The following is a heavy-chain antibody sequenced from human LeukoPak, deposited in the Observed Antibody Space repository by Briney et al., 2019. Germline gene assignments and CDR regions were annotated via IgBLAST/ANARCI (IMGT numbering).Heavy chain of an antibody. CDR2: IIPIFGTA. J-gene: IGHJ6*02. V-gene: IGHV1-69*13. Sequence: GASVKVSCKASGYTFTSYDINWVRQATGQGLEWMGGIIPIFGTANYAQKFQGRVTITADESTSTAYMELSSLRSEDTAVYYCARVFLYSSSWYGYYGMDVWGQGTTVTVSS. CDR1: GYTFTSYD. CDR3: ARVFLYSSSWYGYYGMDV. D-gene: IGHD6-13*01.